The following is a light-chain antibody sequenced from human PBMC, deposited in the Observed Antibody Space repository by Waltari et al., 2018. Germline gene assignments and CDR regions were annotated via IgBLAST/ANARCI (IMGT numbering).Light chain of an antibody. J-gene: IGKJ4*02. CDR1: QSVSSY. CDR3: QQRSNWPPART. CDR2: DAS. Sequence: EIMFTQSTLTPSFPPRERATLPSRASQSVSSYLTGYQQKPGQAPRLLIYDASNRATGIPARFRGSGSGTDFTLTISSLEPEDFAVYYCQQRSNWPPARTFGGGTKVEVK. V-gene: IGKV3-11*01.